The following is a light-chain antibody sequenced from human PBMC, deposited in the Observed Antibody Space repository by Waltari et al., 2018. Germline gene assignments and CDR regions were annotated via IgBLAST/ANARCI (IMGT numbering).Light chain of an antibody. Sequence: QSALTQPASVSGSPGQSITISCHGTSSDIGAYNFVSWYQKHPGKAPKVMIYDVNNRPSGVSSRFSGSKSGNTASLTISGLQAEDEADYYCSSYTTGSTRYVFGSGTKVTVL. V-gene: IGLV2-14*03. CDR3: SSYTTGSTRYV. CDR2: DVN. CDR1: SSDIGAYNF. J-gene: IGLJ1*01.